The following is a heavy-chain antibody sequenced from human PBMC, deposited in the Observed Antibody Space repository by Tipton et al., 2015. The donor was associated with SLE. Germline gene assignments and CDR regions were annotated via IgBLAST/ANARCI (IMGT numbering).Heavy chain of an antibody. D-gene: IGHD6-6*01. V-gene: IGHV4-59*01. CDR3: ASRSSSSHFDY. Sequence: TLSLTCTVSGGSISSYYWSWIRQPPGKGLEWIGYIYYSGSTNYNPPLKSRVTISVDTSKNQFSLKLSSVTAADTAAYYCASRSSSSHFDYWGQGTLVTVSS. J-gene: IGHJ4*02. CDR1: GGSISSYY. CDR2: IYYSGST.